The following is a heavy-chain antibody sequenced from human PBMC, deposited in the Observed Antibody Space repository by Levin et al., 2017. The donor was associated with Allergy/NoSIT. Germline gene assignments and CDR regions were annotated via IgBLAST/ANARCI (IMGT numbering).Heavy chain of an antibody. D-gene: IGHD5-12*01. Sequence: ASVKVSCKASGYTFNMYGINWVRQAPGQGLEWMGWISTDNGHSDYAQKVQGGVTMTTDRSTTTAYMELTSLTSDDTAMYFCARGQGGYESFDQWGQGTLVTVSS. CDR1: GYTFNMYG. V-gene: IGHV1-18*01. J-gene: IGHJ4*02. CDR3: ARGQGGYESFDQ. CDR2: ISTDNGHS.